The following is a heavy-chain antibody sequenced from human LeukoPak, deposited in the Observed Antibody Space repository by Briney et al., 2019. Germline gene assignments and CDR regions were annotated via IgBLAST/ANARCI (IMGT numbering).Heavy chain of an antibody. CDR2: IYPGDSDT. V-gene: IGHV5-51*01. CDR1: GYSFTSYW. J-gene: IGHJ4*02. CDR3: ARRAVYYYDSSGYYYFDY. Sequence: GESLKISCKGSGYSFTSYWIGWVRQMPGKGLEWMGIIYPGDSDTRYSPSFQGQVTISADKSISTAYLQWSSPKASDTAMYYCARRAVYYYDSSGYYYFDYWGQGTLVTVSS. D-gene: IGHD3-22*01.